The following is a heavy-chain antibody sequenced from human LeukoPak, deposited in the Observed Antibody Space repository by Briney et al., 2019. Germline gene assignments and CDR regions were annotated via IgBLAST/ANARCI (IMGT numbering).Heavy chain of an antibody. V-gene: IGHV4-39*01. CDR2: IYYSGNT. Sequence: SETLSLTCTVSGGPISSTSYYWAWIRQPPGKGLEWIGSIYYSGNTYYNPSLKGRVTISVDTSKNQFSLKLGSVTAADTAVYYCASNLNGYNNFDYWGQGTLVTVSS. CDR3: ASNLNGYNNFDY. J-gene: IGHJ4*02. D-gene: IGHD5-24*01. CDR1: GGPISSTSYY.